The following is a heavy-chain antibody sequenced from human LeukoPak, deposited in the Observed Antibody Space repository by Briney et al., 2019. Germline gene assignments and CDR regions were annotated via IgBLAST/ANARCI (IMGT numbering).Heavy chain of an antibody. D-gene: IGHD6-19*01. J-gene: IGHJ4*02. V-gene: IGHV4-39*01. CDR3: ARQGEVAGDFDY. CDR1: GGSISSSSYY. CDR2: IYYSGST. Sequence: VKPSETLSLTCTVSGGSISSSSYYWGWIRQPPGMGLEWIGSIYYSGSTYYNPSLKSRVTISVDTSKNQFSLKLSSVTAADTAVYYCARQGEVAGDFDYWGQGTLVTVSS.